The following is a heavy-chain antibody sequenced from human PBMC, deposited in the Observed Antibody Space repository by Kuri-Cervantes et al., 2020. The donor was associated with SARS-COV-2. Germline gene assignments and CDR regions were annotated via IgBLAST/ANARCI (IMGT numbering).Heavy chain of an antibody. D-gene: IGHD2-2*01. V-gene: IGHV4-38-2*01. CDR2: IFHSGTT. CDR3: SRSRVPAAAAL. J-gene: IGHJ3*01. Sequence: GSLRLSCAVSGYSISSGYYWDWIRQSPGKGPEWIGSIFHSGTTYYNPSLRSRVYISLDTSKNQFFLNVTSVTAADTAVYYCSRSRVPAAAALWGQGTMVTVSS. CDR1: GYSISSGYY.